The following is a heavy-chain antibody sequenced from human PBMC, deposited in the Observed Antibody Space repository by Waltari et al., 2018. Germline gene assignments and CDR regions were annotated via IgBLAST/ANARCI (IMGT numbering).Heavy chain of an antibody. CDR2: VHDSGKT. Sequence: QVQLQESGQGLVKPPGTLALPCAVSGDSISGNYWWSWVRQSPEKGLEWIGQVHDSGKTHYNPSLQSRVTISLDKPKNQFSLNLNSVTAADTAAYYCAGDRAIGLFFDYWGRGTLVTVSS. CDR1: GDSISGNYW. V-gene: IGHV4-4*03. D-gene: IGHD2-2*01. CDR3: AGDRAIGLFFDY. J-gene: IGHJ4*02.